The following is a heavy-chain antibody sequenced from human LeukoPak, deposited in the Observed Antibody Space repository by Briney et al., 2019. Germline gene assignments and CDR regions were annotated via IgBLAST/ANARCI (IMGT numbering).Heavy chain of an antibody. CDR1: GYTLTDYY. CDR2: ISPNSGGT. J-gene: IGHJ5*02. Sequence: ASVKVSCKASGYTLTDYYMHWVRQAPGQRLEWMGWISPNSGGTNYAQNFQGRVTMTRDTSVSTAYMELSSLRSDDTAVYYCARSNIATRRGDNWFDLWGQGTLVTVSS. V-gene: IGHV1-2*02. CDR3: ARSNIATRRGDNWFDL. D-gene: IGHD6-6*01.